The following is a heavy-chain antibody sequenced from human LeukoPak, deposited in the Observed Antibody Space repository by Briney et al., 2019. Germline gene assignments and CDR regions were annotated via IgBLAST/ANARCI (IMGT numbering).Heavy chain of an antibody. CDR3: AKDFTYGSGSY. CDR2: ISYDGSNK. V-gene: IGHV3-30*04. Sequence: GGSLRLSCAASGFTFSSYAMHWVRQAPGKGLEWVAVISYDGSNKYYADSVKGRFTISRDNSKNTLYLQMNSLRAEDTAVYYCAKDFTYGSGSYWGQGTLVTVSS. CDR1: GFTFSSYA. J-gene: IGHJ4*02. D-gene: IGHD3-10*01.